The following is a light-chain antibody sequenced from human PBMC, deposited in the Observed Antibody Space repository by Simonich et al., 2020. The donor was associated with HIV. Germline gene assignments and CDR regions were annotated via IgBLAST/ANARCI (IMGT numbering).Light chain of an antibody. CDR1: QSITNY. CDR2: AAS. J-gene: IGKJ5*01. Sequence: DIQMTQSPSSLSASVGDRVTITCRASQSITNYLNWFQQKPGKAPRLLIYAASSLQSGVPSRFSGSGSGTDFTLTITNLQPEDSATYYCQQANSFPITFGQGTRLEI. CDR3: QQANSFPIT. V-gene: IGKV1-39*01.